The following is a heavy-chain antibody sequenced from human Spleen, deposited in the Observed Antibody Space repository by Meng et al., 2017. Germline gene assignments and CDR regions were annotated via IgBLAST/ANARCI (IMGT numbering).Heavy chain of an antibody. D-gene: IGHD2-2*01. CDR3: ARGSVGGDFDP. CDR1: GGTFSSYA. J-gene: IGHJ5*02. Sequence: QVQLLRSGAEVKKPGSSVKVSCKASGGTFSSYAISWVRQAPGQGLEWMAWISTYNGNTNYAQKFQDRVTMTTDRSTTTAYMELRSLRSDDTAVYYCARGSVGGDFDPWGQGTLVTASS. V-gene: IGHV1-18*01. CDR2: ISTYNGNT.